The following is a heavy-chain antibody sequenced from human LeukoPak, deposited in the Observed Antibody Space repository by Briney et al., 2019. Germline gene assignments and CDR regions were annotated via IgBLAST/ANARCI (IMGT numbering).Heavy chain of an antibody. CDR1: CGSISSSSYY. CDR3: ARQEADFWSGYSDY. Sequence: PSETLSLTCTVSCGSISSSSYYWGWIRQPPGKGLEWIGSIYYSGSTYYNPSLKSQVTISVDTSKNQFSLKPSYVTAADTAVYYCARQEADFWSGYSDYWGQGTLVTVSS. J-gene: IGHJ4*02. D-gene: IGHD3-3*01. CDR2: IYYSGST. V-gene: IGHV4-39*01.